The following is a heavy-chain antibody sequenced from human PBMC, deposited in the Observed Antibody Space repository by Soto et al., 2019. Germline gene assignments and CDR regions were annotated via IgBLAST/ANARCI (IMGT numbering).Heavy chain of an antibody. CDR3: ARANGDLDY. V-gene: IGHV1-3*01. CDR1: GYTFTSYA. Sequence: ASVKVSCKASGYTFTSYAMHWVRQAPGQRLEWMGWINAANGNTKYSQKFQGRVTITTDTSASTAYMELSSLRSEDTAVYYCARANGDLDYWGQGTLVTVSS. CDR2: INAANGNT. J-gene: IGHJ4*02. D-gene: IGHD4-17*01.